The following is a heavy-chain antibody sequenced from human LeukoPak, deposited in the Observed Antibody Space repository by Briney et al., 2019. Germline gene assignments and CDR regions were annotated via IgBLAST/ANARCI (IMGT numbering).Heavy chain of an antibody. CDR3: ARDLSGSYSGDY. J-gene: IGHJ4*02. CDR1: EFTFSPYT. Sequence: GGSLRLSCTASEFTFSPYTMNWVRQAPGRGLEWVSSITGSSTYIYYADSVKGRFTISRDNDKNSLYLQMNSLRAEDTAVYYCARDLSGSYSGDYWGQGTLVTVSS. D-gene: IGHD1-26*01. CDR2: ITGSSTYI. V-gene: IGHV3-21*01.